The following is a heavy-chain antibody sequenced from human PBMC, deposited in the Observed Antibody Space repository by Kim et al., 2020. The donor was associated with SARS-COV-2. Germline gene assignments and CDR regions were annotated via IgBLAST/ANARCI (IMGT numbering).Heavy chain of an antibody. V-gene: IGHV7-4-1*02. Sequence: YAQGFTGRFVFSLDTSVSTAYLQISSLKAEDTAVYYCARDQAIDSSGYYFWGQGTLVTVSS. J-gene: IGHJ4*02. D-gene: IGHD3-22*01. CDR3: ARDQAIDSSGYYF.